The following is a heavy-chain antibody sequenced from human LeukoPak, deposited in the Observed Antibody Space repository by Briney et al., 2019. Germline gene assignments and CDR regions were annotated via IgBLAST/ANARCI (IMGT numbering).Heavy chain of an antibody. V-gene: IGHV3-23*01. CDR3: ARDHGSGSYYNPSDY. CDR2: ISGSGGST. J-gene: IGHJ4*02. Sequence: PGGTLRLSCAASGFTFSSYGMSWVRQAPGKGLEWVSAISGSGGSTYYADSVKGRFTISRDNSKNTLYLQMNSLRAEDTALYYCARDHGSGSYYNPSDYWGQGTLVTVSS. D-gene: IGHD3-10*01. CDR1: GFTFSSYG.